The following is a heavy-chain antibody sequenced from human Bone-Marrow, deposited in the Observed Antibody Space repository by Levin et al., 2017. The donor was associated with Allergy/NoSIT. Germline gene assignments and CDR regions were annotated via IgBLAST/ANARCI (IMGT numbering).Heavy chain of an antibody. Sequence: PGGSLRLSCAGSGFTFMNYALSWVRQAPGKGLEWVSSITESGASTYYADSVKGRFTISRHNSKNTLYLQMNSLRAEDTALYYCAKVPADYGGNYWYFDLWGRGTLVTVSS. J-gene: IGHJ2*01. CDR3: AKVPADYGGNYWYFDL. D-gene: IGHD4-23*01. V-gene: IGHV3-23*01. CDR1: GFTFMNYA. CDR2: ITESGAST.